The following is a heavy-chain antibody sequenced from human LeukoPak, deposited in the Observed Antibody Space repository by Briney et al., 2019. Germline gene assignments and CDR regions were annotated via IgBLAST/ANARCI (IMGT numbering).Heavy chain of an antibody. CDR1: GYTFTGYY. CDR3: ARDYKGGLLWFGEAHSGFDP. Sequence: GASVKVSCKASGYTFTGYYMHWVRQAPGQGLEWMGWINPNSGGTNYAQKFQGRVTMTRDTSISTAYMELSRLRSDDTAVYYCARDYKGGLLWFGEAHSGFDPWGQGTLVTVSS. J-gene: IGHJ5*02. V-gene: IGHV1-2*02. CDR2: INPNSGGT. D-gene: IGHD3-10*01.